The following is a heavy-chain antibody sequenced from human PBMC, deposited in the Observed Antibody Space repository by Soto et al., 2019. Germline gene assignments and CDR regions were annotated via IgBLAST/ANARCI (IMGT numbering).Heavy chain of an antibody. D-gene: IGHD5-18*01. J-gene: IGHJ6*02. CDR1: GDSVSSNSAA. V-gene: IGHV6-1*01. CDR2: TYYRSKWYN. CDR3: ARDFDNVDTAMVSALTDYYYYGMDV. Sequence: SQTLSLTCAISGDSVSSNSAAWNWIRQSPSRGLEWLGRTYYRSKWYNDYAVSVKSRITINPDTSKNQFSLQLNSVTPEDTAVYYCARDFDNVDTAMVSALTDYYYYGMDVWGQGTTVTVSS.